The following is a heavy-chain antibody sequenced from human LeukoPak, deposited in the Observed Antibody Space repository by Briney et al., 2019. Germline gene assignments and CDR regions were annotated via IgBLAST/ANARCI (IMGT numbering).Heavy chain of an antibody. CDR3: ARGTYYYDSKTYYFDY. CDR1: GFIFRSYA. Sequence: AGGSLRLSCAASGFIFRSYAIYWVRQAPGKGLEWVSGISGSGGDTYFADSVKGRFTISRDNSKNTVFLQMDSLRAEDTAVYYCARGTYYYDSKTYYFDYWGQGTLVTVSS. J-gene: IGHJ4*02. V-gene: IGHV3-23*01. CDR2: ISGSGGDT. D-gene: IGHD3-22*01.